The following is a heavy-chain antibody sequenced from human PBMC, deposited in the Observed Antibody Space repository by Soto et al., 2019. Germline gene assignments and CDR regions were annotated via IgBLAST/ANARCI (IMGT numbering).Heavy chain of an antibody. CDR2: INHSGST. CDR1: GGSFRGYY. V-gene: IGHV4-34*01. J-gene: IGHJ4*02. CDR3: ARDKITGLFDY. D-gene: IGHD2-8*02. Sequence: XXTLSLPFAVYGGSFRGYYWAWILQPPGTGLEWIGEINHSGSTNYNPSLKSRVTISVDTSKNQFSLKLTSVTAVDTAVYYCARDKITGLFDYWGQGTLVTVSS.